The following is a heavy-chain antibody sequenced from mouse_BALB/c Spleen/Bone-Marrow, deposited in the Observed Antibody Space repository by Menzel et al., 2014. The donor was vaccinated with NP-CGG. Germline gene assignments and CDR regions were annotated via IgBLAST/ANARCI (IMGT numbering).Heavy chain of an antibody. CDR2: ISNLAYSI. CDR3: ARAGYDGYPWYFDV. J-gene: IGHJ1*01. V-gene: IGHV5-15*02. Sequence: DVMLVESGGGLVQPGGSLKLSCAASGFTFSDYGMAWVRQAPGKGPEWVAFISNLAYSIYYADTVTGRFTISRENAKNTLYLEISSLRSEDSAMYYCARAGYDGYPWYFDVWGAGTTVTVSS. CDR1: GFTFSDYG. D-gene: IGHD2-3*01.